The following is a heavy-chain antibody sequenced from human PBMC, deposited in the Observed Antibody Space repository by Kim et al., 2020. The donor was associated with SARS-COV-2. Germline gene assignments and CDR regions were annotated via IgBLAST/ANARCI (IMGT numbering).Heavy chain of an antibody. Sequence: GGSLRLSCAASGFTFSSYSMNWVRQAPGKGLVWVSSISSSSSYIYYADSVKGRFTISRDNAKNSLYLQMNSLRAEDTAVYYCARDLGRDCSGGSCCSTRDYWGQGTLVTASS. CDR2: ISSSSSYI. D-gene: IGHD2-15*01. CDR1: GFTFSSYS. J-gene: IGHJ4*02. CDR3: ARDLGRDCSGGSCCSTRDY. V-gene: IGHV3-21*01.